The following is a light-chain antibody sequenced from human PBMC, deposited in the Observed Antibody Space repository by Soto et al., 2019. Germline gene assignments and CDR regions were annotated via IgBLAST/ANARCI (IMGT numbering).Light chain of an antibody. CDR1: QSVSNNY. V-gene: IGKV3-20*01. CDR2: GAS. J-gene: IGKJ1*01. CDR3: QQYETSLGLT. Sequence: EIVLTQSPGTLSLSPGERATLSCRTSQSVSNNYLAWYQQKPGQAPRLLIYGASTRAPGFPARFSGSGSGTDFTLTISRLEPEDFAVYYCQQYETSLGLTFGQGTKVDIK.